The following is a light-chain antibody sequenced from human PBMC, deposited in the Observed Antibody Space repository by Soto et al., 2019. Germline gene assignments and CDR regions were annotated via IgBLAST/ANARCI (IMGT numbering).Light chain of an antibody. Sequence: DIQMTQSPSTLSACVGDRVTITCRASQSISSRLAWYQRKPGKAPKLLIYKASSVESGVPSRFSGSGSGTEFALTISSLQPDDFATYYCQQYSSYTWTFGQGTKVDIK. CDR3: QQYSSYTWT. J-gene: IGKJ1*01. V-gene: IGKV1-5*03. CDR1: QSISSR. CDR2: KAS.